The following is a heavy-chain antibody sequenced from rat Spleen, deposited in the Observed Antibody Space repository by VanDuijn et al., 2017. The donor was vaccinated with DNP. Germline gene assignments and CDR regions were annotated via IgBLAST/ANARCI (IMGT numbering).Heavy chain of an antibody. V-gene: IGHV5-7*01. J-gene: IGHJ2*01. CDR1: GFTFSDYN. Sequence: EVQLVESGGDLVQPGRSLKLSCAGSGFTFSDYNMAWVRQAPRKGLEWVATISYDGSSAHYRDSVKGRFTISRDNAKSTLYLEMDGLRSEDTATYYCARPDYWGQGVMVTVSS. CDR3: ARPDY. CDR2: ISYDGSSA.